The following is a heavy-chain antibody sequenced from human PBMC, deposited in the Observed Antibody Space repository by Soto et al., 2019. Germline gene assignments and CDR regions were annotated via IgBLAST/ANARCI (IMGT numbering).Heavy chain of an antibody. J-gene: IGHJ6*02. D-gene: IGHD6-13*01. CDR2: ITCNSGTI. CDR1: GFTFDDYA. V-gene: IGHV3-9*01. CDR3: AKDRGYSSSPFGMDV. Sequence: GGSLRLSCAASGFTFDDYAMHWVRQAPGRGLEWVSRITCNSGTIDYADSVKGRFTISRDNSKNTLYLQMNSLRAEDTAVYYCAKDRGYSSSPFGMDVWGQGTTVTVSS.